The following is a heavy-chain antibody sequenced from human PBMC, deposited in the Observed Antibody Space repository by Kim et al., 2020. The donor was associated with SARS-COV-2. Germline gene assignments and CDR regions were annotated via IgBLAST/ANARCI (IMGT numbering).Heavy chain of an antibody. D-gene: IGHD3-9*01. CDR1: GYTLTELS. CDR2: FDPEDGET. CDR3: ATANVLRYFDWHDTPSYYYGMDV. V-gene: IGHV1-24*01. J-gene: IGHJ6*02. Sequence: ASVKVSCKVSGYTLTELSMHWVRQAPGKGLEWMGGFDPEDGETIYAQKFQGRVTMTEDTSTDTAYMELSSLRSEDTAVYYCATANVLRYFDWHDTPSYYYGMDVWGQQKTITVSS.